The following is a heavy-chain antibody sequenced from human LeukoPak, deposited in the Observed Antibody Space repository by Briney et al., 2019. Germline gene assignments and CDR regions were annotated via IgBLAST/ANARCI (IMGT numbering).Heavy chain of an antibody. CDR1: GFTFDDYA. D-gene: IGHD1-26*01. CDR2: ICWNSGNI. CDR3: EKDIARSFVEGGTEY. Sequence: GRSLRLSCAASGFTFDDYAMHWVRQAPGKGLEWVSGICWNSGNIGYADSVKGRFTTSRDNAKNSLYLQMNSLRAEDTALYYCEKDIARSFVEGGTEYWGQGTLVTVSS. J-gene: IGHJ4*02. V-gene: IGHV3-9*01.